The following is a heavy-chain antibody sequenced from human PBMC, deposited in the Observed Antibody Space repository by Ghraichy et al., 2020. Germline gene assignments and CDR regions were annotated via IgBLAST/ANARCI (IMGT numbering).Heavy chain of an antibody. CDR3: AREYIVDTGGFDY. CDR1: GFTFSSNS. V-gene: IGHV3-48*04. Sequence: GGSLRLSCAASGFTFSSNSMNWVRQAPGKGLEWVSYISSSSTIYYADSVKGRFTISRDNAQNSLYLQMNSLRAEDTAVYYCAREYIVDTGGFDYWGQGTLVTVST. CDR2: ISSSSTI. D-gene: IGHD1-26*01. J-gene: IGHJ4*02.